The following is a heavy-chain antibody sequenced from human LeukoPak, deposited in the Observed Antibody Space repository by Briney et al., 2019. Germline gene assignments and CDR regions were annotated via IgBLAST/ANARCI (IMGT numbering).Heavy chain of an antibody. V-gene: IGHV3-15*01. CDR1: GFTLSNAW. J-gene: IGHJ4*02. D-gene: IGHD3-10*01. CDR3: TTRYGSGSYYNG. Sequence: GGSLRLSCAASGFTLSNAWMSWVRQAPGKGLEWGGRIKSKTDGGTTDYAAPVKGRFTISRDDSKNTLYLQMNSLKTEDTAVYYCTTRYGSGSYYNGWGQGTLVTVSS. CDR2: IKSKTDGGTT.